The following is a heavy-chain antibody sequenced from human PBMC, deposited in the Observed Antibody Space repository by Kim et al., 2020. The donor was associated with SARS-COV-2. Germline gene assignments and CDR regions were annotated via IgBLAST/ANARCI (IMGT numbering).Heavy chain of an antibody. CDR3: AKRGGRGSSWGNYYYYYGMDV. CDR1: GLTFSSYG. D-gene: IGHD6-6*01. Sequence: GGSLSLACAASGLTFSSYGMHWVRQAPGKGLEWVAVISYDGSNKYYADSVKGRFTISRDNSKNTLYLQMNSLRAEDTAVYYCAKRGGRGSSWGNYYYYYGMDVWGQGTTVTVSS. V-gene: IGHV3-30*18. J-gene: IGHJ6*02. CDR2: ISYDGSNK.